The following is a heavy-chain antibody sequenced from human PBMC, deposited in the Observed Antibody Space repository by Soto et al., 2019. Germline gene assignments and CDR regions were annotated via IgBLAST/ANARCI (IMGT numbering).Heavy chain of an antibody. J-gene: IGHJ4*02. CDR3: ARDISGPLEKIAGPAY. Sequence: GGSLRLSCAASGFTFSSYWMSWVRQAPGKGLEWVANIKQDGSEKYYVDSVKGRFTISRDNAKNSLYLQMNSLRAEDTAVYYCARDISGPLEKIAGPAYWGQGTLVTVSS. CDR1: GFTFSSYW. CDR2: IKQDGSEK. D-gene: IGHD6-13*01. V-gene: IGHV3-7*01.